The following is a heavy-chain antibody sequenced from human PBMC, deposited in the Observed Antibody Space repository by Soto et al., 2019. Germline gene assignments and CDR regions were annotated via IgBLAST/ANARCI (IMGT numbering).Heavy chain of an antibody. J-gene: IGHJ4*02. D-gene: IGHD2-8*02. Sequence: QVQLVESGGGVVQPGRSLRLSCAVSGFTVSTYGMHWVRQAPGKGLEWVAVISRDGGTKYYADSVKGRFTISRDNSRNTLFLEMTGRRGDDMAFYYGTGGVASGYWGQGTLVPVSS. CDR1: GFTVSTYG. CDR2: ISRDGGTK. CDR3: TGGVASGY. V-gene: IGHV3-30*03.